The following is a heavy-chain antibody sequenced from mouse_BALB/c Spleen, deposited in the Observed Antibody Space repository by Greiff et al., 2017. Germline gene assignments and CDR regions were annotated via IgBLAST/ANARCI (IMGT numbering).Heavy chain of an antibody. CDR2: INPGSGGT. D-gene: IGHD1-1*01. V-gene: IGHV1-54*01. Sequence: QVHVKQSGAELVRPGTSVKVSCKASGYAFTNYLIEWVKQRPGQGLEWIGVINPGSGGTNYNEKFKGKATLTADKSSSTAYMQLSSLTSDDSAVYCCARRTLITTVGDYWGQGTTLTVSS. CDR1: GYAFTNYL. J-gene: IGHJ2*01. CDR3: ARRTLITTVGDY.